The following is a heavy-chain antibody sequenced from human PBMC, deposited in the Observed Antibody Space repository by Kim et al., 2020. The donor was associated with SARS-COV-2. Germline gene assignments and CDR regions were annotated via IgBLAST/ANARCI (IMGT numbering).Heavy chain of an antibody. Sequence: GGSLRLSCAASGFTFSSYAMSWVRQAPGKGLEWVSAISGSGGSTYYADSVKGRFTISRDNSKNTLYLQMNSLRAEDTAVYYCAKGEDYYGSGDEDYWGQGTLVTVSS. CDR2: ISGSGGST. D-gene: IGHD3-10*01. CDR1: GFTFSSYA. J-gene: IGHJ4*02. V-gene: IGHV3-23*01. CDR3: AKGEDYYGSGDEDY.